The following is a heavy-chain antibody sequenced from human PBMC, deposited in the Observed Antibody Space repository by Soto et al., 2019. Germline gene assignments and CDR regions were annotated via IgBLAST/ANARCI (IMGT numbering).Heavy chain of an antibody. CDR1: GGSISSYY. D-gene: IGHD3-3*01. V-gene: IGHV4-59*01. J-gene: IGHJ6*02. CDR2: IYYSGST. Sequence: SETLSLTCTVSGGSISSYYWSWIRQPPGKGLEWVGYIYYSGSTNSNPSLKSRGTISVDTSKNQFPLKLSSVTAADTAVYYCARAAGVVTSYYYYYGMDVWGQGTTVSVSS. CDR3: ARAAGVVTSYYYYYGMDV.